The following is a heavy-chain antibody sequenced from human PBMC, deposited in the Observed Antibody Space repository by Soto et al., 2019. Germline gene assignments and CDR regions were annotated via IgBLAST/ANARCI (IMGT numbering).Heavy chain of an antibody. CDR2: IYYSGST. Sequence: PSETLSLTCTVSGGSISSSSYYWGWIRQPPGKGLEWIGSIYYSGSTYYNPSLKSRVTISVDTSKNQFSLKLSSVTAADTAVYYCARLPYGYNYGPTCYFDYWGQGTLVTVSS. V-gene: IGHV4-39*01. J-gene: IGHJ4*02. CDR3: ARLPYGYNYGPTCYFDY. D-gene: IGHD5-18*01. CDR1: GGSISSSSYY.